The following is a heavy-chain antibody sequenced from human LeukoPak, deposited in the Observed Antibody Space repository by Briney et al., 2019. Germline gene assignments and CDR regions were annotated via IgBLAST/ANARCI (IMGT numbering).Heavy chain of an antibody. CDR2: ISSSSSYI. J-gene: IGHJ6*03. D-gene: IGHD2-21*02. CDR3: ARDTPVSGDWYYYYMDV. V-gene: IGHV3-21*01. CDR1: GFTFSSYS. Sequence: GGSLRLSCAASGFTFSSYSMNWVRQAPGKGLEWVSSISSSSSYIYYADSVKGRFTISRDNAKNSLYLQMNSLRAEDTAVYYCARDTPVSGDWYYYYMDVWGKGTTVTVSS.